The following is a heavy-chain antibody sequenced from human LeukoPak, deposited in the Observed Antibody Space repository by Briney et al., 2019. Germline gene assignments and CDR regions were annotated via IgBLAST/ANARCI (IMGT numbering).Heavy chain of an antibody. D-gene: IGHD3-22*01. J-gene: IGHJ4*02. CDR3: GKGGYYDSSGPPDY. Sequence: PGRSLRLSCVASGFTFADYAMHWVRQAPGKGLEWVSGISWNSGNIDYVDSVKGRFTISRDNAKSSLYLQMHSLRAEDTALYYCGKGGYYDSSGPPDYWGQGSLVTVSS. V-gene: IGHV3-9*01. CDR1: GFTFADYA. CDR2: ISWNSGNI.